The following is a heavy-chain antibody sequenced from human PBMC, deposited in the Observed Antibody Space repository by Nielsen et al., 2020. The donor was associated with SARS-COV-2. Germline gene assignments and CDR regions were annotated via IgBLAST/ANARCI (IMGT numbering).Heavy chain of an antibody. CDR2: LSGSGGNT. J-gene: IGHJ4*02. Sequence: GGSLRLSCAASGFTFSSYAMSWVRQAPGKGLEWVSALSGSGGNTFYADSVKGRFTISRDNSKNTLYLQMNSLRAEDTAVYYCARDIFPLLAVAGTGFDYWGQGTLVTVSS. CDR1: GFTFSSYA. V-gene: IGHV3-23*01. D-gene: IGHD6-19*01. CDR3: ARDIFPLLAVAGTGFDY.